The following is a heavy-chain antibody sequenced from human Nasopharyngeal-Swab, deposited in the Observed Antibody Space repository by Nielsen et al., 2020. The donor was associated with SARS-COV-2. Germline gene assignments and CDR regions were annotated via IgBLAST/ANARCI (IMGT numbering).Heavy chain of an antibody. CDR3: ASTYDFWSGSRPPHVDY. J-gene: IGHJ4*02. Sequence: SETLSLTCAVYGGSFSGYYWSWIRQPPGKGLEWIGEINHSGSTNSNPSLKSRVTISVDTSKNQFSLKLSSVTAADTAVYYCASTYDFWSGSRPPHVDYWGQGTLVTVSS. D-gene: IGHD3-3*01. CDR1: GGSFSGYY. V-gene: IGHV4-34*01. CDR2: INHSGST.